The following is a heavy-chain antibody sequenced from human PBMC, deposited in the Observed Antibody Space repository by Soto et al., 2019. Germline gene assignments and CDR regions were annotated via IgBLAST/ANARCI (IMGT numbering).Heavy chain of an antibody. CDR3: AREGGGVYCSGGSCYGRYFDF. V-gene: IGHV3-53*01. J-gene: IGHJ4*02. Sequence: LRLSCAASGFTFTRYSMNWVRQAPGKGLEWVSIIYSGGSTYYADSVQGRFTISRDNSKNALFLQMSSLRAEDTAVYYCAREGGGVYCSGGSCYGRYFDFWGQGTRVTAPQ. D-gene: IGHD2-15*01. CDR2: IYSGGST. CDR1: GFTFTRYS.